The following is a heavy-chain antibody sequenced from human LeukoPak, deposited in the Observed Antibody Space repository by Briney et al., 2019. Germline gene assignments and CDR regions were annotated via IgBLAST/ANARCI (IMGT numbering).Heavy chain of an antibody. CDR3: ARVTQLQLYYFDY. J-gene: IGHJ4*02. CDR1: RGSISSGGYY. D-gene: IGHD2-2*01. Sequence: SETLSLTCTVSRGSISSGGYYWGWIRQPRGKGLECIGYIYHSGSTYYNPSLKSRVTISVDSSKNQFSLKLSSVTAADTAVYYCARVTQLQLYYFDYWGQGTLVTVSS. V-gene: IGHV4-30-2*01. CDR2: IYHSGST.